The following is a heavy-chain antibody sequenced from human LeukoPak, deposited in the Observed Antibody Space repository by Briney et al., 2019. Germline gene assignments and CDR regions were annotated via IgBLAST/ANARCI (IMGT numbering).Heavy chain of an antibody. J-gene: IGHJ4*02. V-gene: IGHV4-30-2*01. Sequence: SQTLSLTCAVSGGSISNGGYSWSWIRQPPGKGPDGIGLIYHSGTTHYNPSLKSRLTFSLDKSKNQFSLKLTSVTAADTALYYCARNYYGSGSFYVHNWGQGTLVTVSS. CDR2: IYHSGTT. CDR3: ARNYYGSGSFYVHN. D-gene: IGHD3-10*01. CDR1: GGSISNGGYS.